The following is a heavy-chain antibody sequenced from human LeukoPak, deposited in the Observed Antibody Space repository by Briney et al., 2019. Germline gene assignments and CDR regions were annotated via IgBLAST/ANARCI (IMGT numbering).Heavy chain of an antibody. J-gene: IGHJ5*02. Sequence: PSETLSLTCTVSGGSISSYYWSWIRQPPGKGLEWIGYIYYSGSTNYNPSLKSQVTISVDTSKNQFSLKLSSVTAADTAVYYCPRQMEWLVPGFDPWGQGTLVTVSS. CDR3: PRQMEWLVPGFDP. V-gene: IGHV4-59*08. CDR2: IYYSGST. D-gene: IGHD6-19*01. CDR1: GGSISSYY.